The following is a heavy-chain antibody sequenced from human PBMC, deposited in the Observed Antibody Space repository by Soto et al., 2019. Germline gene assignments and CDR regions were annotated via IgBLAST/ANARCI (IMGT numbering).Heavy chain of an antibody. CDR2: IYYSGST. Sequence: SETLSLTCTVSGGSISSGGYYWSWIRQHPGKGLEWIGYIYYSGSTYYNPSLKSRVTISVDTSKNQFSLKLSSVAAADTAVYYCARKSPKRIVVVPAASRNYYYYYMDVWGKGTTVTVSS. D-gene: IGHD2-2*01. CDR3: ARKSPKRIVVVPAASRNYYYYYMDV. V-gene: IGHV4-31*03. CDR1: GGSISSGGYY. J-gene: IGHJ6*03.